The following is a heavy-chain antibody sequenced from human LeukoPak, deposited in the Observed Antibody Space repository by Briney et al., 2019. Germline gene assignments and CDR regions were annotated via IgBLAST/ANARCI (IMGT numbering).Heavy chain of an antibody. CDR2: INHSGST. V-gene: IGHV4-34*01. CDR3: AREYYYDSSGYYYPYYFDY. Sequence: PSETLSLTCAVYGGSFSGYYWSWIRQPPGKGLEWIGEINHSGSTNYNPSLKSRVTMSVDTSKNQFSLKLSSVTAADTAVYYCAREYYYDSSGYYYPYYFDYWGQGTLVTVSS. J-gene: IGHJ4*02. CDR1: GGSFSGYY. D-gene: IGHD3-22*01.